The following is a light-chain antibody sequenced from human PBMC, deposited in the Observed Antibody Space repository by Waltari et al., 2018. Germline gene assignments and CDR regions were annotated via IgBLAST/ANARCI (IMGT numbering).Light chain of an antibody. V-gene: IGLV1-47*01. J-gene: IGLJ3*02. CDR1: SSNVGSNY. CDR3: VVWDDSLIGRV. Sequence: QSVLSQPPSASGTPGQRVTISCSGTSSNVGSNYVYWYQHLPGTVPKLLIYRNDVRPSGVPVRFSGAKSGTSASLAISGLQSEDESDYYCVVWDDSLIGRVFGGGTKLTVL. CDR2: RND.